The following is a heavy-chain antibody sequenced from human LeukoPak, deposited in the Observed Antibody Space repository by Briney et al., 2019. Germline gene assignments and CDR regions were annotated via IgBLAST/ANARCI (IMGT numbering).Heavy chain of an antibody. CDR3: ARDSSGWRYYFDY. Sequence: GGSLRLSCAASGFTFSSYSMNWVRQAPGKGLEWVSSISSSSSYIYYAGSVKGRFTISRDNAKNSLYLQMNSLRAEDTAVYYCARDSSGWRYYFDYWGQGTLVTVSS. V-gene: IGHV3-21*01. CDR1: GFTFSSYS. CDR2: ISSSSSYI. D-gene: IGHD6-19*01. J-gene: IGHJ4*02.